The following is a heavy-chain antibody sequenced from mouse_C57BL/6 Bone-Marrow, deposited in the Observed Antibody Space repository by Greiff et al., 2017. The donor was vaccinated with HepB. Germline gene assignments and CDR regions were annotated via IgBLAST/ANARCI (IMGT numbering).Heavy chain of an antibody. CDR2: IWSGGST. J-gene: IGHJ2*01. Sequence: QVQLQQSGPGLVQPSQSLSITCTVSGFSLTSYGVHWVRQSPGKGLEWLGVIWSGGSTDYNAAFISRLSISKDNSKSQVFFKMNSLQADDTAIYYCARKGTGTGGDYFDYWGQGTTLTVSS. CDR3: ARKGTGTGGDYFDY. V-gene: IGHV2-2*01. D-gene: IGHD4-1*01. CDR1: GFSLTSYG.